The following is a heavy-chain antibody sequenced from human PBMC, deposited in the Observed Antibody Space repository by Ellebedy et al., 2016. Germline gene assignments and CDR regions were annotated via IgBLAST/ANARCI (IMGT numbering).Heavy chain of an antibody. V-gene: IGHV1-46*04. CDR1: GYTFTSYY. J-gene: IGHJ5*02. CDR3: ARGGFGVADGEGDWFDP. Sequence: ASVKVSCKASGYTFTSYYMHWVRQAPGQGLEWMGAINPSGNSTIYAQKLQGRVTMTRDTSTSTVYMELSSLRSDDTAVYYCARGGFGVADGEGDWFDPWGQGTLVIVSS. CDR2: INPSGNST. D-gene: IGHD3-3*01.